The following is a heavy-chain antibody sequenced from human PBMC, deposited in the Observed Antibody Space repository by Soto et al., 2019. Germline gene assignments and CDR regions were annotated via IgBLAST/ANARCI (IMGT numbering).Heavy chain of an antibody. J-gene: IGHJ4*02. CDR3: ATSRYSDSSGDIYDF. CDR1: GFTFSNYA. Sequence: EVQLLESGGGLVQPGGSLRLSCAASGFTFSNYAMSWVRQAPGKGLEWVSGIGGRATSAYYADSVKGRFAISRDNSYNTLFLQLNSLRDEDTAVYYCATSRYSDSSGDIYDFWGQGTLVSVSS. D-gene: IGHD3-22*01. V-gene: IGHV3-23*01. CDR2: IGGRATSA.